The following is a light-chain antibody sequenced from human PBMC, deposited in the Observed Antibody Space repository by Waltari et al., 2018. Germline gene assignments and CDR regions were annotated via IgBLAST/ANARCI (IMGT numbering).Light chain of an antibody. CDR1: QSVNNN. V-gene: IGKV3-15*01. CDR2: GAS. J-gene: IGKJ4*01. Sequence: EIVMTQSPVTLSVSPGESATLSCRASQSVNNNLAWYQQKPGQAPRLLMYGASTRATDIPARFSGSGSGTEFTLTITSLQSEDFAVYYCQQYNNWPLTFGGGTKVEIK. CDR3: QQYNNWPLT.